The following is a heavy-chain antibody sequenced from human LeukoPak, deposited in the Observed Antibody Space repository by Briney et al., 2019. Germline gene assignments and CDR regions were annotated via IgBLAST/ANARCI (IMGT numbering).Heavy chain of an antibody. CDR2: IKQDGSEK. Sequence: GGSLRLSCAASGFSFNSYWMSWVRQAPGKGLEWVANIKQDGSEKFYVDSVKGRFTISRDNAKNSLYLQMNGLRVEDTAIYYCGRDGSSGWYRGWFDPWGQGTLVTVSS. CDR3: GRDGSSGWYRGWFDP. D-gene: IGHD6-19*01. J-gene: IGHJ5*02. V-gene: IGHV3-7*01. CDR1: GFSFNSYW.